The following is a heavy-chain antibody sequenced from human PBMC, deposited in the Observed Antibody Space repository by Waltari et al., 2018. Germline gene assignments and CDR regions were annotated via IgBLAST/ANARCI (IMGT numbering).Heavy chain of an antibody. Sequence: QVLLVQSGAQNLRPGASVNGSCKTSGYTFTTFGFNGVRQAPGQGLEWMGWVSTYTGDTVYADHLQGRVTMTTDTSTNTGYMELRSLRPDDTAVYFCARSRSTGGFGANSDPDYWGRGTLVTVSS. CDR3: ARSRSTGGFGANSDPDY. V-gene: IGHV1-18*01. CDR1: GYTFTTFG. J-gene: IGHJ4*02. D-gene: IGHD7-27*01. CDR2: VSTYTGDT.